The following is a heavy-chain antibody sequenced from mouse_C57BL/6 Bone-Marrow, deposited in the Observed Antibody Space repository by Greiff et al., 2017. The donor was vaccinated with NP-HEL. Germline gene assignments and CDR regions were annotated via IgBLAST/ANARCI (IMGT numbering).Heavy chain of an antibody. CDR2: IDPENGDT. J-gene: IGHJ3*01. Sequence: EVQLQQSGAELVRPGASVKLSCTASGFNIKDDYMHWVKQRPEQGLEWIGWIDPENGDTEYASKFQGKATITADTSSNTAYLQLSSLTSEDTAVYYCTTAGDSNYAWFAYWGQGTLVTVSA. D-gene: IGHD2-5*01. V-gene: IGHV14-4*01. CDR3: TTAGDSNYAWFAY. CDR1: GFNIKDDY.